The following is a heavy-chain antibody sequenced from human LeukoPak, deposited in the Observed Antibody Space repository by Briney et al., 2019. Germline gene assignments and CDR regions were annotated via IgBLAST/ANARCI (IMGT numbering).Heavy chain of an antibody. D-gene: IGHD4-17*01. CDR1: GYPSDNFG. J-gene: IGHJ4*01. CDR2: ISAYNGNT. CDR3: ARDRVGGDLTGVSLY. Sequence: ASVKVSCKASGYPSDNFGLTWVRQAPGQGLEWMGWISAYNGNTHYAQKFRGRLTLTTETSTSTAYLELRSLKSDDTAVYYCARDRVGGDLTGVSLYWGQGTLVTVSS. V-gene: IGHV1-18*01.